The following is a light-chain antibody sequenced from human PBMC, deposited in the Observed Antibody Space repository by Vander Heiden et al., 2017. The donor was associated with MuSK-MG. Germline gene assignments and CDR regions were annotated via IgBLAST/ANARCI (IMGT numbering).Light chain of an antibody. CDR1: TRHVGNYDL. CDR2: GDT. V-gene: IGLV2-23*01. Sequence: SALTRTAPVSGSPGQPIAITSTGTTRHVGNYDLDSWYQQHPGKAPELMIYGDTKRPSGVSNRFSGSKSGNTASLTITGVQADDEADYYCSSHEGSVNFYVFGGGTKLTVL. CDR3: SSHEGSVNFYV. J-gene: IGLJ1*01.